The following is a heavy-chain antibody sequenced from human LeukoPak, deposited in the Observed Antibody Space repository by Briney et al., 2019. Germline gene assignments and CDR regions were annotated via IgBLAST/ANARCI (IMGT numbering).Heavy chain of an antibody. V-gene: IGHV1-2*02. Sequence: GASVKVSCKASGYTFTGYYMHWVGQAPGQGLEWMGWINPNSGGTNYAQKFQGRVTMTKDKSISPAYMELSSLKSDNTAVYYCARVGYGDYDFDYWGQGTLVTVSS. D-gene: IGHD4-17*01. CDR3: ARVGYGDYDFDY. J-gene: IGHJ4*02. CDR2: INPNSGGT. CDR1: GYTFTGYY.